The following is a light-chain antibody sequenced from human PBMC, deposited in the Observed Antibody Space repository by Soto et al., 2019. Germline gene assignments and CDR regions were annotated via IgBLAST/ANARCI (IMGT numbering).Light chain of an antibody. CDR1: QSISNN. J-gene: IGKJ3*01. CDR2: AAS. CDR3: QQYNNAPPFT. Sequence: DIVMTQSPSSLSVSVGERVTLSCRASQSISNNLAWYQQKPGKAPRLLIYAASTMDSGVPARFSGSGSGTEFTLTISSLQSEDVGAYYCQQYNNAPPFTFGRGTVVDIK. V-gene: IGKV1-27*01.